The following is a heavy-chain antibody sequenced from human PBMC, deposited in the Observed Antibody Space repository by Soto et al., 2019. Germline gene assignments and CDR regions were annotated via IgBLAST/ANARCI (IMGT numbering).Heavy chain of an antibody. D-gene: IGHD6-19*01. CDR3: TRASTVTGGSSNSLPNAY. J-gene: IGHJ4*02. CDR1: GYTFTGYY. CDR2: LNPDSGVT. Sequence: ASVKVSCKASGYTFTGYYIHWVRQAPGQGLEWMGWLNPDSGVTRFAQKFQDRVTLTRDTSISTAYMELSRLTSDDTAVYYCTRASTVTGGSSNSLPNAYWGQGTLVTVSS. V-gene: IGHV1-2*02.